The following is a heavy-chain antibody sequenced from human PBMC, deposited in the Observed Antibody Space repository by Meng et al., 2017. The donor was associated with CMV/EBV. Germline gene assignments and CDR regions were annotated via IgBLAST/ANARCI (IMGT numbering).Heavy chain of an antibody. CDR1: GYTFTSYG. V-gene: IGHV1-18*01. Sequence: ASVKVSCKASGYTFTSYGISWVRQAPGQGLEWMGWISAYNGNTNYAQKLQGRVTMTTDTSTSTAYMELRSLRSDDTAVYYCAQTTAAAGTSWFDPWGQGTLVTVSS. J-gene: IGHJ5*02. CDR2: ISAYNGNT. D-gene: IGHD6-13*01. CDR3: AQTTAAAGTSWFDP.